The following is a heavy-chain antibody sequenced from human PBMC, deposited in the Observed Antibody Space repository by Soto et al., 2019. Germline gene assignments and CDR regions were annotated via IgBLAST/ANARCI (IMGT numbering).Heavy chain of an antibody. CDR1: GFTFSSYA. J-gene: IGHJ4*02. CDR2: ISGSGGST. Sequence: EVQLLESGGGLVQPGGSLRLSCAASGFTFSSYAMSWVRQAPGKGLEWVSAISGSGGSTYYADSVKGRFTISRDNSKNTLYLQMNSLRAEDTAVYYCARTYDSSGYYQSGFDYWGQGTLVTVSS. V-gene: IGHV3-23*01. D-gene: IGHD3-22*01. CDR3: ARTYDSSGYYQSGFDY.